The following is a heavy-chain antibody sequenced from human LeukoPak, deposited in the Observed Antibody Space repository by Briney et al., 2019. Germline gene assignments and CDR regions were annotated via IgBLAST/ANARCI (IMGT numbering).Heavy chain of an antibody. CDR1: GFTFSSYE. CDR2: ISSSGSTI. J-gene: IGHJ4*02. CDR3: AREEGAVAGTETGFGY. Sequence: GGSLRLSCAASGFTFSSYEMNWVRQAPGKGLEWVSYISSSGSTIYYADSVKGRFTISRDNAKNSLYLQMNSLRAEDTAVYYCAREEGAVAGTETGFGYWGQGTLVTVSS. V-gene: IGHV3-48*03. D-gene: IGHD6-19*01.